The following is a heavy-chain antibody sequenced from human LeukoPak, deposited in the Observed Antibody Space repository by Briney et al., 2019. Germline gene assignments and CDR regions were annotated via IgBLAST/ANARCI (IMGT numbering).Heavy chain of an antibody. CDR2: ISSSSSTI. D-gene: IGHD6-13*01. CDR3: ARDESYSSDY. V-gene: IGHV3-48*01. J-gene: IGHJ4*02. Sequence: GGSLRLSCAASGFTFSSYNMNWVRQAPGKGLEWASYISSSSSTIYYADSVKGRFTISRDNAKNSLYMQMNSLRAEDTAVYFCARDESYSSDYWGQGTLVTVSS. CDR1: GFTFSSYN.